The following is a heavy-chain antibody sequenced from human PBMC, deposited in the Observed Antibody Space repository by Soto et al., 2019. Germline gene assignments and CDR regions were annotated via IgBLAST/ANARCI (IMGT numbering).Heavy chain of an antibody. CDR3: ARFLTYYDILTGYYYFDY. D-gene: IGHD3-9*01. CDR2: IYPGDSDT. J-gene: IGHJ4*02. CDR1: GYSFTSYW. Sequence: PGESLKISCKGSGYSFTSYWIGWVRQMPGEGLEWMGIIYPGDSDTRYSPSFQGQVTISADKSISTAYLQWSSLKASDTAMYYCARFLTYYDILTGYYYFDYWGQGTLVTVSS. V-gene: IGHV5-51*01.